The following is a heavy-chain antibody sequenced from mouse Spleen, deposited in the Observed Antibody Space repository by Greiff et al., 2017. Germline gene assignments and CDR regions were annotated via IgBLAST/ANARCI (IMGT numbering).Heavy chain of an antibody. CDR1: GFTFSSYG. CDR2: ISSGGSYT. D-gene: IGHD2-12*01. CDR3: ARHSGDSLFAY. Sequence: EVQLVESGGDLVKPGGSLKLSCAASGFTFSSYGMSWVRQTPDKRLEWVATISSGGSYTYYPDSVKGRFTISRDNAKNTLYLQMSSLKSEDTAMYYCARHSGDSLFAYWGQGTLVTVSA. V-gene: IGHV5-6*01. J-gene: IGHJ3*01.